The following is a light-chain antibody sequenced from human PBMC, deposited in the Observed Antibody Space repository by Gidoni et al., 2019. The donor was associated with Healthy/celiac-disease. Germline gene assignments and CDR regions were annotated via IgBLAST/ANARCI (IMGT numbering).Light chain of an antibody. V-gene: IGKV1-39*01. CDR3: QQSYSTPLT. J-gene: IGKJ4*01. CDR2: AAS. Sequence: DIQMTQSPSSLSASVGDRVTITCRASQSISSYLNWYQQKPGTAPKLLIYAASSLQSGVPSRFSGSGSGTDFTLTISSLQPKDFATYYCQQSYSTPLTFGGGTKVEIK. CDR1: QSISSY.